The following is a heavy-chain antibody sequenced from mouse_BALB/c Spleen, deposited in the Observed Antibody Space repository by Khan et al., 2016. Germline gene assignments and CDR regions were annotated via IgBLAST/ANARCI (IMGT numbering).Heavy chain of an antibody. CDR3: ARDRYGGSRSFDF. Sequence: QVQLKQSGPGLVAPSQSLSITCTVSGFSLTSYGVHWVRQPPGKGLEWLGVIWGGGSTNYNSALMSRLSISKDKSKSQVFLEMNSLQTDDTAMYYCARDRYGGSRSFDFWGQGTTLTVSS. CDR2: IWGGGST. J-gene: IGHJ2*01. CDR1: GFSLTSYG. D-gene: IGHD1-1*01. V-gene: IGHV2-9*02.